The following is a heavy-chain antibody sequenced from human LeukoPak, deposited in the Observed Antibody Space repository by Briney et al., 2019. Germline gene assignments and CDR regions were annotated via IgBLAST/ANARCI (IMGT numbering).Heavy chain of an antibody. CDR3: VKEYGDYEFDY. V-gene: IGHV3-64D*06. Sequence: GGSLRLTCSASGFTFSSYAMHWVRQAPGKGLEYVSAISSNGGSTYYADSVKGRFTISRDNSKNTLYLQMSSLRAEDTAVYYCVKEYGDYEFDYWGQGTLVTVAS. J-gene: IGHJ4*02. CDR2: ISSNGGST. D-gene: IGHD4-17*01. CDR1: GFTFSSYA.